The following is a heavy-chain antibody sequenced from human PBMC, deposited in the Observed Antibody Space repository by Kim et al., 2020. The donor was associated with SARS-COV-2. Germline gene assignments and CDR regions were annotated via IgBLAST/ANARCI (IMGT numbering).Heavy chain of an antibody. D-gene: IGHD2-21*02. J-gene: IGHJ4*02. CDR3: ARVESVVT. V-gene: IGHV4-39*07. Sequence: SGSTYYNPSLKSRVTISVDTSKNQFSLKLSSVTAADTAVYYCARVESVVTWGQGTLVTVSS. CDR2: SGST.